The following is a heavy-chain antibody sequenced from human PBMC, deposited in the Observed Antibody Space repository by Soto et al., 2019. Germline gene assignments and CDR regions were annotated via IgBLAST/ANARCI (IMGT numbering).Heavy chain of an antibody. V-gene: IGHV3-30*18. CDR3: AKDLQAYGDYDYYCYGLDV. Sequence: QVQLVESGGGVVPPGTSLRLSCAASGFTFSTYGMHWVRQTPGKGLEWVALISYDGTNKYYADYVKGRFTISRDNSKNTLYLQMNSLSAEDTAVYYCAKDLQAYGDYDYYCYGLDVWGQGTTVSVSS. CDR2: ISYDGTNK. D-gene: IGHD4-17*01. J-gene: IGHJ6*02. CDR1: GFTFSTYG.